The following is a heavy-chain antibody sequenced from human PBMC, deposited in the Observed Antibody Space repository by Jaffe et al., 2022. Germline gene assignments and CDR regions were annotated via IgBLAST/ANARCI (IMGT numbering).Heavy chain of an antibody. CDR2: IKQDGSEK. D-gene: IGHD2-15*01. J-gene: IGHJ6*03. CDR1: GFTFSSYW. Sequence: EVQLVESGGGLVQPGGSLRLSCAASGFTFSSYWMSWVRQAPGKGLEWVANIKQDGSEKYYVDSVKGRFTISRDNAKNSLYLQMNSLRAEDTAVYYCARDRGEDACSGGSCYFYYYYMDVWGKGTTVTVSS. V-gene: IGHV3-7*01. CDR3: ARDRGEDACSGGSCYFYYYYMDV.